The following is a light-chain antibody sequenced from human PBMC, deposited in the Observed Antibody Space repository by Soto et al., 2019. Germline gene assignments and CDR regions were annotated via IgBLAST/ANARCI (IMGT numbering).Light chain of an antibody. J-gene: IGKJ4*01. CDR3: QQYNSVSLLT. V-gene: IGKV1-5*03. CDR1: QTISTW. Sequence: DIQMTQSPSTLSASVGDRVTITCRASQTISTWLAWYQQKPGKAPKLLIYKASTLESGVPSRFSGSGSGTEFTLTISSLQPDDFATYYCQQYNSVSLLTFGGGTKADI. CDR2: KAS.